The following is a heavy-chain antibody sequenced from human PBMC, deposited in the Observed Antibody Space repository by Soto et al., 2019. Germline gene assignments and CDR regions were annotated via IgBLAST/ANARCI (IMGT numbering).Heavy chain of an antibody. D-gene: IGHD2-15*01. J-gene: IGHJ6*02. CDR1: GFTFTTYG. CDR2: ISYDGRTK. V-gene: IGHV3-30*18. CDR3: AKDTFAYCSGGSCLYYYGRDV. Sequence: QVQLVESGGGVVQPGRSLRLSCAAPGFTFTTYGMHWVRQAPGKGLEWVAVISYDGRTKYYADSVKGRFTVSRDNSTNTVYLKLNSLRADDTAVYYCAKDTFAYCSGGSCLYYYGRDVWGQGTTVTVSS.